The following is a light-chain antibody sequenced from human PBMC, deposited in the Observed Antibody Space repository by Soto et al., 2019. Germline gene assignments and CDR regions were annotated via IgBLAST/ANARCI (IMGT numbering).Light chain of an antibody. CDR1: QSVKSDS. CDR2: AAS. V-gene: IGKV3-20*01. CDR3: QQYGSSLA. Sequence: EIVLTQSPGTLSLSPGEGATLSCRASQSVKSDSLAWYQQKPGQAPRLLIYAASTRATGVPDRFRGSGSGTDFTLTIRRLEPEDFAVYWCQQYGSSLAFGQGTKVQIK. J-gene: IGKJ1*01.